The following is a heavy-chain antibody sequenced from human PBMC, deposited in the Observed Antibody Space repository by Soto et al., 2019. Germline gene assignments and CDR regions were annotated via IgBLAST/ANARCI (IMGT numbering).Heavy chain of an antibody. CDR1: GGSISSSSYY. CDR2: IYYSGST. CDR3: ARVRTEYAGLDY. J-gene: IGHJ4*02. V-gene: IGHV4-39*07. Sequence: ETLSLTCTVSGGSISSSSYYWGWIRQPPGKGLEWIGSIYYSGSTYYNPSLKSRVTISVDTSKNQFSLRLTSVTAADTAVYFCARVRTEYAGLDYWGQGTLVTVSS. D-gene: IGHD2-2*01.